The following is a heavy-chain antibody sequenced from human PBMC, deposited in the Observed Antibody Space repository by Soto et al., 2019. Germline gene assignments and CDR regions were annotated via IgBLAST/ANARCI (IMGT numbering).Heavy chain of an antibody. CDR1: GFSLSSTGVG. J-gene: IGHJ4*02. V-gene: IGHV2-5*02. CDR3: AHKGHSDQILNY. D-gene: IGHD2-21*02. Sequence: QITLKESGPTLVKPTQTLTLTCTFSGFSLSSTGVGVGWIRQPPGKPLEWLALIYWDDDKRYSPSLNSWLTITTDTSKNQVVLKMTNMDPVDTATYYSAHKGHSDQILNYWGQGALVTVSS. CDR2: IYWDDDK.